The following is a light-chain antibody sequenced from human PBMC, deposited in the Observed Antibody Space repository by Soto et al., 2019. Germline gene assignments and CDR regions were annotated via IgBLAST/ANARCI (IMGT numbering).Light chain of an antibody. CDR3: CSYAGSPSYYVL. CDR2: EGS. Sequence: QSVLTQPASVSGSPGQSITIPCTGTSSDIGSYNLVSWYQQHPGKAPKLLLYEGSKRPSGVSNRFSGSKSGNTASLTISGLQAEDEADYYCCSYAGSPSYYVLFGGGTKLTVL. J-gene: IGLJ2*01. CDR1: SSDIGSYNL. V-gene: IGLV2-23*01.